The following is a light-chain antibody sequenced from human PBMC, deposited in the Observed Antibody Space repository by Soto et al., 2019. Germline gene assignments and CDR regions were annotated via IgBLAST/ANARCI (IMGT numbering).Light chain of an antibody. CDR3: QQYNNWPLT. V-gene: IGKV3-15*01. Sequence: EIVMTQSPATLSVSPGESATLSCRASQSVSRYLAWFQQKPGQAPRLLIYGASTRATGIPARFSGSGSGTDFTLIISSLQSEDFALYYCQQYNNWPLTFGGGTKVEIK. CDR1: QSVSRY. J-gene: IGKJ4*01. CDR2: GAS.